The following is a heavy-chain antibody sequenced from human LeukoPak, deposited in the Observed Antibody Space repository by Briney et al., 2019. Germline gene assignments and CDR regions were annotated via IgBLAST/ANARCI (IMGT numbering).Heavy chain of an antibody. V-gene: IGHV1-2*04. CDR3: ARLWFGDGSDAFDI. CDR2: INPNSGGT. D-gene: IGHD3-10*01. J-gene: IGHJ3*02. CDR1: GYTFTGYY. Sequence: GASVKVSCKASGYTFTGYYMHWVRQAPGQELEWMGWINPNSGGTNYAQKFQGWVTMTRDTSISTAYMELSRLRSDDTAVYYCARLWFGDGSDAFDIWGQGTMVTVSS.